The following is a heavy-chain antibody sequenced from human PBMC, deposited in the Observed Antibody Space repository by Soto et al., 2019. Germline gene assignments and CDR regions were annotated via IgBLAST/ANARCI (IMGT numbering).Heavy chain of an antibody. CDR2: MSGSGGTA. D-gene: IGHD3-3*01. CDR3: AKGPIFGVENIYDY. Sequence: EVQLLESGGGLVQPGGSLRLSCAASGFTFSSYAMSWVRQAPGKGLEWVSGMSGSGGTAYYRDSGKGRLTISRDNSKKTLYLQMNSLRAEDTALYYCAKGPIFGVENIYDYWGQGTLVTVSS. J-gene: IGHJ4*02. CDR1: GFTFSSYA. V-gene: IGHV3-23*01.